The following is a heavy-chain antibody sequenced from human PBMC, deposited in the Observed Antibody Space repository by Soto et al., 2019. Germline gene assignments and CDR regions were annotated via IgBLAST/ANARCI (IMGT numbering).Heavy chain of an antibody. V-gene: IGHV4-34*01. D-gene: IGHD4-17*01. J-gene: IGHJ4*02. CDR3: ARGFHTVFDY. CDR2: INHSGST. Sequence: SETLSLTCAVYGGSFSGYYWSWIRQPPGKGLEWIGEINHSGSTNYNPSLKSRVTISVDTSKNQFSLKLSSVTAADTAVYYCARGFHTVFDYWGQGTLVTVSS. CDR1: GGSFSGYY.